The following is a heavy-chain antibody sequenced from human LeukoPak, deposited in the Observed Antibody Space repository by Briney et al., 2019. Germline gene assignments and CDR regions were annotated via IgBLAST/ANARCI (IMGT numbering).Heavy chain of an antibody. V-gene: IGHV4-39*01. D-gene: IGHD3-3*01. Sequence: SETLSLTCTVSGGSISSSSCYWGWIRQPPGKGLEWIGSIYYSGSTYYNPSLKSRVTISVGKSKNQFSLKLSSVTAADTVVYYCASPGYYDFWSGYYVEGYYLDYWGQGTLVTVSS. J-gene: IGHJ4*02. CDR1: GGSISSSSCY. CDR3: ASPGYYDFWSGYYVEGYYLDY. CDR2: IYYSGST.